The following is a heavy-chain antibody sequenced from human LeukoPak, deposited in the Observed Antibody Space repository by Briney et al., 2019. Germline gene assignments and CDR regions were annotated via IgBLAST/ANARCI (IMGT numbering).Heavy chain of an antibody. D-gene: IGHD6-13*01. J-gene: IGHJ4*02. V-gene: IGHV3-30*02. CDR2: IRYDGSNK. CDR1: GFTFSSYG. CDR3: AKEDRIAAAPGGFDY. Sequence: GGSLRLSCAASGFTFSSYGMHWVRQAPGKWLEWVAFIRYDGSNKYYADSVKGRFTISRDNSKNTLYLQMNSLRAEDTAVYYCAKEDRIAAAPGGFDYWGQGTLVTVSS.